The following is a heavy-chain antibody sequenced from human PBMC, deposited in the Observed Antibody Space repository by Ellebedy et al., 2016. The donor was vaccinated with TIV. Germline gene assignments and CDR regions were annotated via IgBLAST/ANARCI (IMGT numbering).Heavy chain of an antibody. CDR3: ARIDYGDYVFDY. CDR2: IYYSGST. V-gene: IGHV4-59*01. D-gene: IGHD4-17*01. Sequence: MPSETLSLTCTVSGGSISSYYWSWIRQPPGKGLEWIGYIYYSGSTNYNPSLKSRVTISVDTSKNQFSLKLSSVTAADTAVYYCARIDYGDYVFDYWGQGTLVTVSS. J-gene: IGHJ4*02. CDR1: GGSISSYY.